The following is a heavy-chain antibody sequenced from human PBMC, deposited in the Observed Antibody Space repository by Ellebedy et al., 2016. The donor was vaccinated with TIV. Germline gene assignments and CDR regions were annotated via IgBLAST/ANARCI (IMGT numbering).Heavy chain of an antibody. J-gene: IGHJ4*02. D-gene: IGHD5-12*01. CDR3: ARDDSGYASLGH. V-gene: IGHV3-66*01. CDR1: EFTISYKY. CDR2: FYLDERT. Sequence: GGSLRLSCAASEFTISYKYMNWVRQAPGKGPEWVSGFYLDERTYYADSVKGRFTISRENSKNTLYLQMNSLRAEDTAVYFCARDDSGYASLGHWGQGTLVTVSS.